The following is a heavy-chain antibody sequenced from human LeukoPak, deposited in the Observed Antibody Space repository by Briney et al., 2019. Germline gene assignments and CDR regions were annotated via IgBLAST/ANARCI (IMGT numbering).Heavy chain of an antibody. J-gene: IGHJ4*02. Sequence: GGSLRLSCAASGFTFSTYNMNWVRQAPGKGLEWVSYISSGSINIYYADSVKGRFTISRDNAKNSMYLQMTSLRAEDTAVYYCARQGRGITFGGVIDFFDYWGQGTLVTVSS. CDR3: ARQGRGITFGGVIDFFDY. V-gene: IGHV3-21*01. CDR2: ISSGSINI. D-gene: IGHD3-16*02. CDR1: GFTFSTYN.